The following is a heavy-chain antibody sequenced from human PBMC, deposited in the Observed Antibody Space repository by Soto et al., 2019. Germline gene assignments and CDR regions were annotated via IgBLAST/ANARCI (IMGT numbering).Heavy chain of an antibody. V-gene: IGHV4-59*11. Sequence: SETPCLTCTVAGGTSISHGGSRIRQPPGKGLEWIGYIYYSGSTNYNPSLKSRVTISVDTSKNQFSLKLSSVTAADTAVYYCARVRWYYDSSGYYVQYFQRWGQGTLVTVSS. CDR3: ARVRWYYDSSGYYVQYFQR. D-gene: IGHD3-22*01. J-gene: IGHJ1*01. CDR2: IYYSGST. CDR1: GGTSISHG.